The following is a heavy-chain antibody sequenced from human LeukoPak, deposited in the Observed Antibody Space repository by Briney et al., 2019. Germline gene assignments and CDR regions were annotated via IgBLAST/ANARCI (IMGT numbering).Heavy chain of an antibody. V-gene: IGHV3-21*01. CDR1: GFSFSIYF. Sequence: GGSLRLSCAASGFSFSIYFMNWVRQAPGKGLEWVSSISRTSEYIHYADSVRGRFAISRDNAKNSVDLQMNSLRAEDTAVYFCAGGGHFDYWGQGILVTVSA. J-gene: IGHJ4*02. CDR2: ISRTSEYI. D-gene: IGHD3-16*01. CDR3: AGGGHFDY.